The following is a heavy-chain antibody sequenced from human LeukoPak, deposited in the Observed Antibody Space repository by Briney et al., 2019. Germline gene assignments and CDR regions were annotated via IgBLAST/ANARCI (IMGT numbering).Heavy chain of an antibody. Sequence: GGSLRLSCAASGFTFSSYWMHWVRQAPGKGLVWVSRINSDGSSTSYADSVKGRFTISRDNAKNTLSLQMSSLRVEDTAVYYCAKGSSSVWSGDYFDYWGQGTLVTVSS. CDR1: GFTFSSYW. J-gene: IGHJ4*02. CDR3: AKGSSSVWSGDYFDY. V-gene: IGHV3-74*01. CDR2: INSDGSST. D-gene: IGHD6-19*01.